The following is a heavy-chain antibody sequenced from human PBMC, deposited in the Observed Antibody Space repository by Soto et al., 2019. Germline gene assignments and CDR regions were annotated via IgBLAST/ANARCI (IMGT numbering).Heavy chain of an antibody. Sequence: PAGSMGLSSAASGFTFNSYGMPLVLQAPGKGLEWVGRIKSKTDGGTTDYAAPVKGRFTISRDDSKNTLYLQMNSLKTEDTAVYYCTTDIGPLMDVWGKGTTVTVSS. J-gene: IGHJ6*03. CDR1: GFTFNSYG. D-gene: IGHD3-10*01. CDR3: TTDIGPLMDV. V-gene: IGHV3-15*01. CDR2: IKSKTDGGTT.